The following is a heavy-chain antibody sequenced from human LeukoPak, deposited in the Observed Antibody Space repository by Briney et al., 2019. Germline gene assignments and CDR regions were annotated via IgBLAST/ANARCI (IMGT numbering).Heavy chain of an antibody. D-gene: IGHD5-18*01. CDR2: ISWNRGSI. J-gene: IGHJ6*02. CDR1: GFTFSSYA. V-gene: IGHV3-9*01. CDR3: AKDLARGYSYGVYYYYYGMDV. Sequence: GGSLRLSCAASGFTFSSYAMSWVRQAPGKGLEWVSGISWNRGSIGYADSVKGRFTSSRDNAKNSLYLQMNSLRAENTALYYCAKDLARGYSYGVYYYYYGMDVWGQGTTVTVSS.